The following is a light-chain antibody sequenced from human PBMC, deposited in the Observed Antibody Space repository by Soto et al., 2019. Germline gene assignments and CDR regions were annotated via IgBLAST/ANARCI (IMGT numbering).Light chain of an antibody. CDR2: EVS. J-gene: IGLJ3*02. CDR1: SSDVGGYNY. V-gene: IGLV2-14*01. CDR3: SSYTSSSTRV. Sequence: QSALTQPASVSGSPGQSITISFTGTSSDVGGYNYVSWYQQHPGKAPKLMMYEVSNRPSGVSNRFSGSKSGNTASLTISGLQDEDEAYYYCSSYTSSSTRVFGGGTKVTVL.